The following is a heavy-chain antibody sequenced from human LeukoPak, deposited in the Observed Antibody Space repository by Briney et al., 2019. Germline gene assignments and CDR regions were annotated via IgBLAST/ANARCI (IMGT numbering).Heavy chain of an antibody. CDR3: AKDWSGYDAFDI. D-gene: IGHD3-3*01. CDR2: ISGSGGST. Sequence: QTGGCLRLSCAASGFTFSSYAMSWVRQAPGKGLEWVSAISGSGGSTYYADSVKGRFTISRDNSKNTLYLQTNSLRAEDTAVYYCAKDWSGYDAFDIWGQGTMVTVSS. CDR1: GFTFSSYA. J-gene: IGHJ3*02. V-gene: IGHV3-23*01.